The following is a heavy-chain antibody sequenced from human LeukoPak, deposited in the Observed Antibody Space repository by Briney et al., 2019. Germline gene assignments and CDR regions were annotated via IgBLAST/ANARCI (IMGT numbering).Heavy chain of an antibody. J-gene: IGHJ4*02. V-gene: IGHV4-59*01. CDR3: VRGRFGSDYYLIDY. CDR2: IFSSGST. Sequence: SETLSLTCTVSGGSISSYYWSWIRQPPGKGLEWIGCIFSSGSTNYNPSLKSRVTMSVDTSRNQFSLRLSSVTAADTAVYYCVRGRFGSDYYLIDYWGQGTLVTVSS. CDR1: GGSISSYY. D-gene: IGHD2/OR15-2a*01.